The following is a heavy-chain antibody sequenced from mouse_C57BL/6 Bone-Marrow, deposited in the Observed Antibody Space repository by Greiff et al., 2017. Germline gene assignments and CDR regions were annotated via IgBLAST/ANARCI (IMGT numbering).Heavy chain of an antibody. CDR3: ALGAYYAMDY. CDR1: GYTFTDYY. D-gene: IGHD4-1*01. V-gene: IGHV1-75*01. Sequence: QVHVKQSGPELVKPGASVTISCKASGYTFTDYYINWVKQRPGQGLEWIGWIFPGSGSTYYNEKFKGKATLTVDKSSSTAYMLLSSLTSENSAVYFCALGAYYAMDYWGQGTSVTVSS. CDR2: IFPGSGST. J-gene: IGHJ4*01.